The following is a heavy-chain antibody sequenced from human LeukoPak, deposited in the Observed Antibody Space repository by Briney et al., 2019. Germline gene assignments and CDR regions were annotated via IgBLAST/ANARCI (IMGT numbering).Heavy chain of an antibody. J-gene: IGHJ5*02. Sequence: GASVKVSCKASGCTFNSYAISWVRQAPGQGLEWMGGIIPFFGTAIYAQKFQDRVTITADDSTSTAYMELRSLRSEDTAVYYCARDVRHRYCSSATCYRGWFDPWGQGTLVTVSS. CDR2: IIPFFGTA. D-gene: IGHD2-2*01. CDR1: GCTFNSYA. CDR3: ARDVRHRYCSSATCYRGWFDP. V-gene: IGHV1-69*13.